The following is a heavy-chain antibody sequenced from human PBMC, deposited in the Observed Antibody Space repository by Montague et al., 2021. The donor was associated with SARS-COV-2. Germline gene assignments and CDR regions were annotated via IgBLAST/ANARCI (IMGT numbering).Heavy chain of an antibody. V-gene: IGHV4-4*02. CDR3: ASPKEGSGYYRPFDY. D-gene: IGHD3-22*01. J-gene: IGHJ4*02. Sequence: SETQSLTCGVSGASVTSTNWWSWVRQPTGKGLEWIGEIYHTGNTNYSPSLKNRVSISLDKSKNQLSLRLNSVTAADTAVYYCASPKEGSGYYRPFDYWGQGILVTVSS. CDR2: IYHTGNT. CDR1: GASVTSTNW.